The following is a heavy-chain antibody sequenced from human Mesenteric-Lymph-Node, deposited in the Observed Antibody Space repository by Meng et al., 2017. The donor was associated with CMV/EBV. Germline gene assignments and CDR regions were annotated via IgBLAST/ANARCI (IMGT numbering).Heavy chain of an antibody. CDR1: GFTVSSHY. CDR2: ISSSGNDI. Sequence: GESLKISCAASGFTVSSHYMSWVRQAPGKGLEWVSYISSSGNDIDYADSVKGRFTISRDNAKNSLHLQMNSLRAEDTAVYYCARYMRCGGDCFAYDFWGQGTLVTVSS. J-gene: IGHJ4*02. CDR3: ARYMRCGGDCFAYDF. V-gene: IGHV3-11*04. D-gene: IGHD2-21*01.